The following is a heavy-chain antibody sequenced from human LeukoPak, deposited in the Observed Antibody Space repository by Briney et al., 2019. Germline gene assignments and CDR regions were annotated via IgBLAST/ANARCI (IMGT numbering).Heavy chain of an antibody. V-gene: IGHV3-23*01. CDR3: AKGDYDSSGYYPDAFDI. J-gene: IGHJ3*02. CDR1: GFTFSSYA. CDR2: ISGSGGST. Sequence: GGSLRLSCAASGFTFSSYAMSWVRQAPGKGLEWVSAISGSGGSTYYADSVKGRFTISRDNSKNTLYLQMNSLRAEDTAVYYCAKGDYDSSGYYPDAFDIWGQGTMVTVSS. D-gene: IGHD3-22*01.